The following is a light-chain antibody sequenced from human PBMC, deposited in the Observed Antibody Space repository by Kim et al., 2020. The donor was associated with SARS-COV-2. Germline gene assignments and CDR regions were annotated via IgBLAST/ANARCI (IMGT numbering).Light chain of an antibody. J-gene: IGLJ1*01. CDR3: QVWDSSAYV. Sequence: VSPRQTASLTCSGHKLGEKYTSWFRQKPGQAPVLVMYQDNKRPSGIPERFSGSNSGNTATLTISGTQAMDEADYYCQVWDSSAYVFGTGTKVTVL. V-gene: IGLV3-1*01. CDR2: QDN. CDR1: KLGEKY.